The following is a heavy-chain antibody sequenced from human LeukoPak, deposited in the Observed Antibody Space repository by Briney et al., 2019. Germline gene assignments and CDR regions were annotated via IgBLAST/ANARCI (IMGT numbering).Heavy chain of an antibody. V-gene: IGHV4-34*01. Sequence: PSETLSLTCAVYGGTFSGYYWSWIRQPPGKILERVGESNDSGGTNYNPSLKNRVTISADKSKNQVSLKLTSVTAADTAVYYCARLSVIVGAALEYYYYYMDVWGQGTTVTVSS. J-gene: IGHJ6*03. CDR3: ARLSVIVGAALEYYYYYMDV. D-gene: IGHD1-26*01. CDR1: GGTFSGYY. CDR2: SNDSGGT.